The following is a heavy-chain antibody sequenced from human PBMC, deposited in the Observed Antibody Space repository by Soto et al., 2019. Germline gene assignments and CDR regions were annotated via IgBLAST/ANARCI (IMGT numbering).Heavy chain of an antibody. J-gene: IGHJ4*02. CDR3: ARGSGYDSSGYYYLLDY. CDR1: GGSISSSSYY. V-gene: IGHV4-39*07. Sequence: SETLSLTCTVSGGSISSSSYYWGWIRQPPGKGLEWIGEINHSGSTNYNPSLKSRVTISVDTSKNQFSLKLSSVTAADTAVYYCARGSGYDSSGYYYLLDYWGQGTLVTAPQ. CDR2: INHSGST. D-gene: IGHD3-22*01.